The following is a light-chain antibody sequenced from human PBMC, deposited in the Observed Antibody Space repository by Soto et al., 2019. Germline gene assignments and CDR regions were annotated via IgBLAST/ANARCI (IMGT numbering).Light chain of an antibody. V-gene: IGLV2-14*01. J-gene: IGLJ1*01. CDR3: NSYTNTNTLPV. Sequence: QSALTQPASVSGSPGQSITISCTGASGDFGGYNYVSWYQQHTGKAPQLLIYGVTNRPSGVSNRFSGSKSGNTASLTISGLQADDEAEYYCNSYTNTNTLPVFGTGTKVTVL. CDR2: GVT. CDR1: SGDFGGYNY.